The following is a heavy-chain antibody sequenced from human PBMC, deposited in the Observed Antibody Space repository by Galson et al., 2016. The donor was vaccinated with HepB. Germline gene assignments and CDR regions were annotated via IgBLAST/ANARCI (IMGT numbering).Heavy chain of an antibody. CDR1: GFNFSSHA. V-gene: IGHV3-30-3*01. CDR2: VSYDGSMK. D-gene: IGHD2/OR15-2a*01. Sequence: SLRLSCAASGFNFSSHAMNWVRQAPGKGLEWLAIVSYDGSMKCYAHSVKGRFTISRDNSKDSLYLQMTSLRVEDTAVYYCVREGVGFFDPFDFWGQGTLVTVSS. CDR3: VREGVGFFDPFDF. J-gene: IGHJ4*02.